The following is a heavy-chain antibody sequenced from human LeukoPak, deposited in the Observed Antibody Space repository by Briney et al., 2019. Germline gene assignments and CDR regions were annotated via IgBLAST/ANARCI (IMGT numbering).Heavy chain of an antibody. CDR2: IYSNGIT. Sequence: SETLSLTCSVSGGSMFSYYWNWIRQPPGKGLDWIGYIYSNGITKYIPSLRSRGTISFATSRNQFSLRLTSVTAADTAIYYCARRAYYDSSGYHPTSGYFDLWGRGTLVTVSS. CDR1: GGSMFSYY. V-gene: IGHV4-4*08. J-gene: IGHJ2*01. D-gene: IGHD3-22*01. CDR3: ARRAYYDSSGYHPTSGYFDL.